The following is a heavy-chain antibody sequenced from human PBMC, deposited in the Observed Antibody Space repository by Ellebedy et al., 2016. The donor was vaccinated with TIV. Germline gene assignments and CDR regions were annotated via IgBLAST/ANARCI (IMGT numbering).Heavy chain of an antibody. D-gene: IGHD1-26*01. CDR2: ISYDGSNK. Sequence: PGGSLRLSCAASGFTFSSYGMHWVRQAPGKGLEWVAVISYDGSNKYYADSVKGRFTISRDNSKNTLYLQMNSLRAEDTAVYYCSLLIVGATAGPYYFDYWGQGTLVTVSS. V-gene: IGHV3-30*03. CDR1: GFTFSSYG. J-gene: IGHJ4*02. CDR3: SLLIVGATAGPYYFDY.